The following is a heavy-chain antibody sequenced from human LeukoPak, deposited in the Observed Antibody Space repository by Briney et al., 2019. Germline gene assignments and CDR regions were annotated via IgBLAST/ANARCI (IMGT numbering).Heavy chain of an antibody. D-gene: IGHD3-10*01. CDR3: ARLRGVLNKMRYYYYYMDV. Sequence: KPGESLRLSCVGSGFIFSDYFLTWIRQAPGQSLELISYIGNSGSTVKYADSVQGRFTISRDNSKNSLFLQMNSLRAEDTAVYYCARLRGVLNKMRYYYYYMDVWGTGTSVAISS. V-gene: IGHV3-11*01. CDR1: GFIFSDYF. CDR2: IGNSGSTV. J-gene: IGHJ6*03.